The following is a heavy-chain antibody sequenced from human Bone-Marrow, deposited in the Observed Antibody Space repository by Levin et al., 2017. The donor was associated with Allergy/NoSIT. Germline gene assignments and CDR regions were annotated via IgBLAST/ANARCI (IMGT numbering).Heavy chain of an antibody. V-gene: IGHV3-23*01. CDR3: AKGNLVIPAAVFSDY. J-gene: IGHJ4*02. Sequence: PGGSLRLSFAASGFTFRFNAMTWVRQAPGKGLEWVSTISGSGGSTYYADSVKGRFTISRDNSKNTLYLQTNSLRAEDTAVYYCAKGNLVIPAAVFSDYWGQGTLVTVSS. CDR1: GFTFRFNA. D-gene: IGHD2-2*01. CDR2: ISGSGGST.